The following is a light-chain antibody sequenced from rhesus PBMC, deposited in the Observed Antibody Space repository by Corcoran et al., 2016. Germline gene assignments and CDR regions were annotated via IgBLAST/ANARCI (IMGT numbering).Light chain of an antibody. CDR3: QQYNSAPFT. J-gene: IGKJ3*01. CDR2: KAS. CDR1: QGISSW. Sequence: DIQMTQSPSSLSASVGDRVTITCRASQGISSWLAWYPQKPGKAPKLLIDKASRLQSGVPSRFSGSGSGTDCTLTSSSLQPEDFATYYCQQYNSAPFTFGPGTKLDSK. V-gene: IGKV1-21*01.